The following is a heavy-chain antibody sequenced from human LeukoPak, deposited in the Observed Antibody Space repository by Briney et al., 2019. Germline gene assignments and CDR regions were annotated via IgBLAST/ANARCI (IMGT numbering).Heavy chain of an antibody. Sequence: GSSVNVSCKASGRTFSSYTISWARQAPGQALEWMGRIIPIFGIANYAQKFQGRVTITADKSTSTAYMELSSLRSKDTAVYYCASWVRYSYGYNAFDIWGQGTMVTVSS. V-gene: IGHV1-69*02. D-gene: IGHD5-18*01. CDR1: GRTFSSYT. CDR2: IIPIFGIA. J-gene: IGHJ3*02. CDR3: ASWVRYSYGYNAFDI.